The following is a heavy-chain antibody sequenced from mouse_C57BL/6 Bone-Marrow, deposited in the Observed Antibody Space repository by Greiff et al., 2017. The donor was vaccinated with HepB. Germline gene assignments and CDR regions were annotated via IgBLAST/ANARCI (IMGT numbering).Heavy chain of an antibody. CDR3: AREKGFAY. J-gene: IGHJ3*01. CDR2: ISYDGSN. V-gene: IGHV3-6*01. Sequence: EVQLKESGPGLVKPSQSLSLTCSVTGYSITSGYYWNWIRQFPGNKLEWMGYISYDGSNNYNPSLKNRISITRDTSKNQFFLKLNSVTTEDTATYYCAREKGFAYWGQGTLVTVSA. CDR1: GYSITSGYY.